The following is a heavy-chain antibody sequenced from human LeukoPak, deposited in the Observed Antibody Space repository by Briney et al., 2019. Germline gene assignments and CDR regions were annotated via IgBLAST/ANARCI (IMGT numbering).Heavy chain of an antibody. J-gene: IGHJ3*02. CDR3: ARPRGMIVVAGSDAFDN. Sequence: GESLKISCKGSGYSFTSYWIGWVRQMPGKGLEWMGIIYPGDSDTRYSPSFQGQVTISADKSISTAYLQWSSLKASDTAMYYCARPRGMIVVAGSDAFDNWGQGTMVTVSS. D-gene: IGHD3-22*01. CDR2: IYPGDSDT. V-gene: IGHV5-51*01. CDR1: GYSFTSYW.